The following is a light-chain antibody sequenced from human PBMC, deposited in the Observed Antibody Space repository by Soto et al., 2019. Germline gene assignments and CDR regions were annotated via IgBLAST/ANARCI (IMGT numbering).Light chain of an antibody. CDR2: AAS. J-gene: IGKJ1*01. CDR3: QQSYIDPWGT. V-gene: IGKV1-39*01. Sequence: DIQMTQSPSSLSASVGDRVTITCRASQNINHYLNWYQQRPGKAPTLLIYAASTLQSGVPSRFSGSGSGTDFTLVISSLQPEDFATYYCQQSYIDPWGTCGQGTKVDIK. CDR1: QNINHY.